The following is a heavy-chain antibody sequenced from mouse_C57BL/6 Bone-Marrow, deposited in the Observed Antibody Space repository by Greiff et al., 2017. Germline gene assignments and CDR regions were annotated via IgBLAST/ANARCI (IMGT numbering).Heavy chain of an antibody. V-gene: IGHV1-26*01. D-gene: IGHD4-1*01. CDR2: INPNNGGT. Sequence: EVQLQQSGPELVKPGASVKISCKASGYTFTDYYMNWVKQSHGKSLEWIGDINPNNGGTSYNQKFKGKATLTVDKSSSTAYMELRSLTSEDSAIYYCAELDYFDYWGQGTTLTVSS. CDR1: GYTFTDYY. J-gene: IGHJ2*01. CDR3: AELDYFDY.